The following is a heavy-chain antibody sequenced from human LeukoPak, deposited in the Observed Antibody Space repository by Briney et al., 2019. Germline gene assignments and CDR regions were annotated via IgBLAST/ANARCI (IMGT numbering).Heavy chain of an antibody. CDR1: GGSISSGVYC. J-gene: IGHJ5*02. CDR2: NYIRGST. V-gene: IGHV4-31*11. D-gene: IGHD2-15*01. CDR3: AREVVDRDWFDP. Sequence: SEILSLSSAVSGGSISSGVYCWRWTRQHPGEWVEWIEYNYIRGSTYYNPSLKSRVTISVDTSKNQCSLKLSSVTAADTAVYYCAREVVDRDWFDPWGQGTLVTVYS.